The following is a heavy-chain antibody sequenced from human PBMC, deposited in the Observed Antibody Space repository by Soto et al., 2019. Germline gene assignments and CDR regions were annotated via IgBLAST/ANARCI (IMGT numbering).Heavy chain of an antibody. D-gene: IGHD1-26*01. Sequence: PGESQKISSQGSGYRFTSYWIGWVRQMPGKGLEWMGIIYPGDSDTRYSPSFQGQVTISADKSISTAYLQWSSLKASDTAMYYCARPVESSGSYFHYGMDVWGQGTTVTVSS. CDR3: ARPVESSGSYFHYGMDV. V-gene: IGHV5-51*01. CDR1: GYRFTSYW. J-gene: IGHJ6*02. CDR2: IYPGDSDT.